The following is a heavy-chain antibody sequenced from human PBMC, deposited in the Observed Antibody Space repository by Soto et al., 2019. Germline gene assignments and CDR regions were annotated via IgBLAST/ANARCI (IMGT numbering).Heavy chain of an antibody. CDR2: INHSGST. V-gene: IGHV4-34*01. Sequence: QVQLQQWGAGLLKPSETLSLTCAVYGGSFSGYYWSWIRQPPGKGLEWIGEINHSGSTNYNPSLKSRVTISVDTSKNQFSLKLSSVTAADTAVYYCARGQRSSWPLDNYYMDVWGKGTTVTVSS. CDR3: ARGQRSSWPLDNYYMDV. J-gene: IGHJ6*03. CDR1: GGSFSGYY. D-gene: IGHD6-13*01.